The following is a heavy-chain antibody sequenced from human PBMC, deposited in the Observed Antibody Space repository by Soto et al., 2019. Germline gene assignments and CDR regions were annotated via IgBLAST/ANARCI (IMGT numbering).Heavy chain of an antibody. CDR2: ISGSGGST. V-gene: IGHV3-23*01. CDR3: AKEAWAVKMTTVTTDAFDI. CDR1: GFTFSSYA. J-gene: IGHJ3*02. D-gene: IGHD4-17*01. Sequence: EVQLLESGGGLVQPGGSLRLSCAASGFTFSSYAMSWVRQAPGKGLEWVSAISGSGGSTYYADSVKGRFTISRDNSKNTLYLQMNSLRAEDTAVYYCAKEAWAVKMTTVTTDAFDIWGQGTMVTVSS.